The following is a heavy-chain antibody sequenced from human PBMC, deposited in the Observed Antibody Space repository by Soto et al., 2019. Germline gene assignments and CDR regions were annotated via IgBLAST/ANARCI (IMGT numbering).Heavy chain of an antibody. V-gene: IGHV4-30-4*01. CDR1: GGSISSGDYY. Sequence: SETLSLTCTVAGGSISSGDYYWSWIRQPSGKGLEWIGYIYYSGSTYYNPSLKSRVTISVDTSKNQFSLKLSSVTAADTAVYYCARDLGYGDSLSWFDPWGQGTLVTVSS. CDR2: IYYSGST. CDR3: ARDLGYGDSLSWFDP. D-gene: IGHD4-17*01. J-gene: IGHJ5*02.